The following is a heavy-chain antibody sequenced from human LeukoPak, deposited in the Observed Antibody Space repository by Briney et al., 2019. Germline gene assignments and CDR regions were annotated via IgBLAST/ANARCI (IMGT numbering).Heavy chain of an antibody. Sequence: GGSLRLSCAASGFTLGNYAMSWVRQAPGKGLEWVSAISGNGYNTYYADSVKGRFTISSESSGNTLYLQMHNLRAEDTAVYYCAKGVRLWVAFYFDYWGQGTLVTVSS. D-gene: IGHD3-10*01. CDR3: AKGVRLWVAFYFDY. CDR1: GFTLGNYA. J-gene: IGHJ4*02. CDR2: ISGNGYNT. V-gene: IGHV3-23*01.